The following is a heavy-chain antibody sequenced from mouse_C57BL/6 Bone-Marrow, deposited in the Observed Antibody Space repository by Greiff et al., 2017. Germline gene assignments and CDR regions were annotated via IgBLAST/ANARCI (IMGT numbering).Heavy chain of an antibody. D-gene: IGHD2-3*01. CDR3: AREGDGYLYYFDY. J-gene: IGHJ2*01. Sequence: VQLQESDAELVKPGASVKISCKVSGYTFTDHTIHWMKQRPEQGLEWIGYIYPRDGSTKYNEKFKGKDTLTADKSSSTAYMQLNSLTSEDSAVYFCAREGDGYLYYFDYWGQGTTLTVSS. V-gene: IGHV1-78*01. CDR1: GYTFTDHT. CDR2: IYPRDGST.